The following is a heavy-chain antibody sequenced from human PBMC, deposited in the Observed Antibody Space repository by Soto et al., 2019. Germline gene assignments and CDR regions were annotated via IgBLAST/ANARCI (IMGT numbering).Heavy chain of an antibody. CDR2: IIPIFGTA. D-gene: IGHD3-10*01. J-gene: IGHJ3*02. Sequence: GASVKVSCKASGGTFSSYAISWVRQAPGQGLEWMGGIIPIFGTANYAQKFQGRVTITADESTSTAYMELSSLRSEDTAVYYCARDRGGXITMHVLEARPDDAFDIWGQGTMVTVSS. CDR3: ARDRGGXITMHVLEARPDDAFDI. CDR1: GGTFSSYA. V-gene: IGHV1-69*13.